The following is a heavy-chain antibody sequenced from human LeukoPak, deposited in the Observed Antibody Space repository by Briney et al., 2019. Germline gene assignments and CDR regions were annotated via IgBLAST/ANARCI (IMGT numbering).Heavy chain of an antibody. CDR2: ISGSGGST. J-gene: IGHJ3*02. CDR3: AKGSGSPDAFDI. V-gene: IGHV3-23*01. CDR1: GFTFSSYA. Sequence: PGGSLRLSCAASGFTFSSYAMSWVRQAPGKGLEWVSAISGSGGSTYYADSVEGRFTISRDNSKNTLYLQMNSLRAEDTAVYYCAKGSGSPDAFDIWGQGTMVTVSS. D-gene: IGHD1-26*01.